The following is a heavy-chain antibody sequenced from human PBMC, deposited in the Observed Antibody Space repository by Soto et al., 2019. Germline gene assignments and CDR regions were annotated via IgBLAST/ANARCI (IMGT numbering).Heavy chain of an antibody. CDR3: ARGAGVTTTGNDY. Sequence: QLQLQESGSGLVKPSQTLSLTCAVSGGSINTATHSWSWIRQPPGKGLEWIGYIYHSGSTYYNPSGKRRVTTALDRAHNHVALRLSSVTAADTAVYDWARGAGVTTTGNDYWGQGILVTVSS. CDR1: GGSINTATHS. D-gene: IGHD4-4*01. J-gene: IGHJ4*02. V-gene: IGHV4-30-2*01. CDR2: IYHSGST.